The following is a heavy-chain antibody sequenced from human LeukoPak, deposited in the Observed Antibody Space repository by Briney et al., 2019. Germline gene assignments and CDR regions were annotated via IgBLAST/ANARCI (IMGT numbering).Heavy chain of an antibody. CDR3: AKDLGTWWLQFDY. D-gene: IGHD5-12*01. Sequence: QPGGSLRLSCTASGFTVSSNCMSWVRQAPGKGLEWVSLICVGDTYYADSVKGRFTISRDNSKNTLYLQMNSLRAEDTAVYYCAKDLGTWWLQFDYWGQGTLVTVSS. CDR2: ICVGDT. J-gene: IGHJ4*02. CDR1: GFTVSSNC. V-gene: IGHV3-53*01.